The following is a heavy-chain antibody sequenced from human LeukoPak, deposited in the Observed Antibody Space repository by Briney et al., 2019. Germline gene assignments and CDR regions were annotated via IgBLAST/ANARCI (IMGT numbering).Heavy chain of an antibody. CDR2: IYPGDSDT. CDR1: GYSFTNYW. CDR3: ARVIVIITDADPRGDAFDI. V-gene: IGHV5-51*01. Sequence: GESLKISCKGSGYSFTNYWIAWVRQMPGKGLEWMGVIYPGDSDTRYSPSFQGQVTISADKSTSTAYLQWSSLKASDTAMYYCARVIVIITDADPRGDAFDIWGQGTMVTVSS. J-gene: IGHJ3*02. D-gene: IGHD2-2*01.